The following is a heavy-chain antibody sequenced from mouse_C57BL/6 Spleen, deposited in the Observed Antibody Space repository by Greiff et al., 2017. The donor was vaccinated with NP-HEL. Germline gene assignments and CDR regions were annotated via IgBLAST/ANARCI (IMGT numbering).Heavy chain of an antibody. V-gene: IGHV5-6*01. D-gene: IGHD2-5*01. CDR3: ARRGYYSNYRAYFDY. CDR2: ISSGGSYT. J-gene: IGHJ2*01. Sequence: EVHLVESGGDLVKPGGSLKLSCAASGFTFSSYGMSWVRQTPDKRLEWVATISSGGSYTYYLDSVKGRFTISRDNAKNTLYLQMSSLKSEDTAMYYCARRGYYSNYRAYFDYWGQGTTLTVSS. CDR1: GFTFSSYG.